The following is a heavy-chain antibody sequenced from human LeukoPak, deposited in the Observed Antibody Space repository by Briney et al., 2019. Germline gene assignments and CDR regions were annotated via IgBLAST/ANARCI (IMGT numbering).Heavy chain of an antibody. CDR2: INAGNGNT. Sequence: ASVKVSCKASGYTFTSYAMHWVRQAPGQRLEWMRWINAGNGNTKYSQKFQGRVTITRGTSASTAYMELSSLRSEDTAVYYCARARIAVAGTFDYWGQGTLVTVSS. CDR3: ARARIAVAGTFDY. CDR1: GYTFTSYA. J-gene: IGHJ4*02. V-gene: IGHV1-3*01. D-gene: IGHD6-19*01.